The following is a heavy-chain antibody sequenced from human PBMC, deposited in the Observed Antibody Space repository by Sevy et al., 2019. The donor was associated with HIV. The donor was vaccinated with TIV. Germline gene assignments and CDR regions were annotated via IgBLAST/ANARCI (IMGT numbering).Heavy chain of an antibody. Sequence: SETLSLTCTVSGGSISSTTYYWGWIRQPPGKGLEWIASIYYSGSTYYNVSLESRVTISVDMSENQVSLRLSSVTAADTAVYYCARHGGIAVATLDYWGQGTLVTVSS. CDR2: IYYSGST. J-gene: IGHJ4*02. V-gene: IGHV4-39*01. CDR3: ARHGGIAVATLDY. CDR1: GGSISSTTYY. D-gene: IGHD6-19*01.